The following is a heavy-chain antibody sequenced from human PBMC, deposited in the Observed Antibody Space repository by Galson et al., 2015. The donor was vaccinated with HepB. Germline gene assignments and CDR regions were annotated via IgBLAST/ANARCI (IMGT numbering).Heavy chain of an antibody. V-gene: IGHV1-2*04. Sequence: SVKVSCKASGYTFTGYYMHWVRQAPGQGLEWMGWINPNSGGTNYAQKFQGWVTMTRDTSISTAYMELSRLRSDDTAVYYCARGGPAVGDYYYGMDVWGHGTTVTVSS. CDR3: ARGGPAVGDYYYGMDV. D-gene: IGHD2-2*01. CDR1: GYTFTGYY. J-gene: IGHJ6*02. CDR2: INPNSGGT.